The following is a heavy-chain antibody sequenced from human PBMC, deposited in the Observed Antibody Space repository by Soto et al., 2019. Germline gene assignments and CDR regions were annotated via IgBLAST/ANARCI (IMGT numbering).Heavy chain of an antibody. CDR2: ISAHNGNK. Sequence: QVHLVQSGAEVKKPGASVKVSCKGSGYAFTTYGITWVRQAPGQGLEWMGWISAHNGNKNYAQKLQGRVTVTRYTSTSTAYMELRSLRSDDTAVYYCARGRYGEYWGQGALVTVSS. J-gene: IGHJ4*02. CDR1: GYAFTTYG. V-gene: IGHV1-18*01. D-gene: IGHD3-10*01. CDR3: ARGRYGEY.